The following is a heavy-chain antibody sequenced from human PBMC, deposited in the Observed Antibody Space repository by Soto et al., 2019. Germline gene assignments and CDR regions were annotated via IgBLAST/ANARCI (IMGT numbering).Heavy chain of an antibody. CDR2: ISGTGGSI. D-gene: IGHD6-13*01. J-gene: IGHJ6*02. Sequence: EVKLLESGGGLEQRGGSLRLSCAASGFMFSKFAMNWVRQAPGQGLEWVSVISGTGGSIYYADTVKGRFTISRDNSKNTLYLQMNSLRAEDTAVYHCAKGIIAAAEDYGMDVWGQGTTVTVSS. CDR1: GFMFSKFA. CDR3: AKGIIAAAEDYGMDV. V-gene: IGHV3-23*01.